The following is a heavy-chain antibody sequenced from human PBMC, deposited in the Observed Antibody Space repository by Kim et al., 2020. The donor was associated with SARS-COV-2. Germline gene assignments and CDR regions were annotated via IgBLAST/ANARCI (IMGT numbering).Heavy chain of an antibody. D-gene: IGHD3-3*01. Sequence: GGSLRLSCAASGFTVSSNYMSWVRQAPGKGLEWVSVIYSGGSTYYADSVKGRFTISRDNSKNTLYLQMNSLRAEDTAVYYCARDDFWSGYYDYYYGMDVWGQGTTVTVSS. CDR2: IYSGGST. J-gene: IGHJ6*02. CDR1: GFTVSSNY. CDR3: ARDDFWSGYYDYYYGMDV. V-gene: IGHV3-53*01.